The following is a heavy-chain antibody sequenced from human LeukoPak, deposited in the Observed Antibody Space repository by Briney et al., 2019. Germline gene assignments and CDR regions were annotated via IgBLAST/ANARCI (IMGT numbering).Heavy chain of an antibody. CDR2: IYSGGST. D-gene: IGHD6-13*01. Sequence: GGSLRLSCAASGFTFSSYAMGWVRQAPGKGLEWVSVIYSGGSTYYADSVKGRFTISRDNSKNTLYLQMNSLRAEDTAVYYCARDVREQQLANYYYYYMDVWGKGTTVTVSS. V-gene: IGHV3-66*02. CDR3: ARDVREQQLANYYYYYMDV. J-gene: IGHJ6*03. CDR1: GFTFSSYA.